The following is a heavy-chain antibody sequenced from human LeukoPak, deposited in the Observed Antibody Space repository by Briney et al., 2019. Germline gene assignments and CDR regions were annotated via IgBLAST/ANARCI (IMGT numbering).Heavy chain of an antibody. Sequence: PGGSLRLSCAASGFTFSTYAMSWVRQAPGRGLEWVSGISGSGTITYYADSVKGRFTISRDNSKNTLFVQMDNLRVEDTAVYYCTKGPYSEYLLGRFDPWGQGTLVTVSS. CDR3: TKGPYSEYLLGRFDP. D-gene: IGHD3-3*01. J-gene: IGHJ5*02. CDR2: ISGSGTIT. CDR1: GFTFSTYA. V-gene: IGHV3-23*01.